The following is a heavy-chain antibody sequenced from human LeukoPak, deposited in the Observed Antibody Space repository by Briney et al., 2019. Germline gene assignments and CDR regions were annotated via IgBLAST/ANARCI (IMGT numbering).Heavy chain of an antibody. CDR2: ISYDGSNK. CDR1: GFTFSSYA. D-gene: IGHD1-7*01. CDR3: AREGAAWNYFFGY. Sequence: GGSLRLSCAASGFTFSSYAMHWVRQAPGKGLEWVAVISYDGSNKYYADSVKGRFTIPRDNSKNTLYLQMNSLRAEDTAVYYCAREGAAWNYFFGYWGQGTLVTVSS. V-gene: IGHV3-30-3*01. J-gene: IGHJ4*02.